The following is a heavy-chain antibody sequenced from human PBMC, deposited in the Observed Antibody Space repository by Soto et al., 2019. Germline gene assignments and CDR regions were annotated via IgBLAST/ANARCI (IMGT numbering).Heavy chain of an antibody. D-gene: IGHD3-10*01. V-gene: IGHV4-31*03. J-gene: IGHJ3*02. Sequence: TLSLTCTVSGGSISSGGYYWSWIRQHPGKGLEWIGYIYYSGSTYYNPSLKSRVTISVDTSKNQFSLKLSSVTAADTAVYYCATSRFGMDAFDISGQRTMVNVSS. CDR3: ATSRFGMDAFDI. CDR2: IYYSGST. CDR1: GGSISSGGYY.